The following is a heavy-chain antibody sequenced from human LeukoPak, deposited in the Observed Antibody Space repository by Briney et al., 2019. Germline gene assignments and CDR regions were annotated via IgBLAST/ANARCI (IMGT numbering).Heavy chain of an antibody. J-gene: IGHJ4*02. Sequence: PGGSLRLSCAASGFTFSSYAMSWVRQAPGKGLEWVSAISGSGGSTYYADSVKGRFTISRDNSKNTLYLQMNSLRAEDTAVYYWAKDRGSSIRPYYFDYWGQGTLVTVSS. CDR2: ISGSGGST. CDR1: GFTFSSYA. V-gene: IGHV3-23*01. D-gene: IGHD6-13*01. CDR3: AKDRGSSIRPYYFDY.